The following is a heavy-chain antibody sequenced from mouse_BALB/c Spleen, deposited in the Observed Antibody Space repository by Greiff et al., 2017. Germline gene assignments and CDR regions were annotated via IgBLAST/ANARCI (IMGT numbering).Heavy chain of an antibody. D-gene: IGHD3-3*01. J-gene: IGHJ2*01. Sequence: VQLQQSGAELVRPGTSVKISCKASGYTFTNYWLGWVKQRPGHGLEWIGDIYPGGGYTNYNEKFKGKATLTADTSASTAYMQLSSLTSEDSAVYVCARRGTTAALDYWGQGTTVTVSS. CDR3: ARRGTTAALDY. V-gene: IGHV1-63*02. CDR2: IYPGGGYT. CDR1: GYTFTNYW.